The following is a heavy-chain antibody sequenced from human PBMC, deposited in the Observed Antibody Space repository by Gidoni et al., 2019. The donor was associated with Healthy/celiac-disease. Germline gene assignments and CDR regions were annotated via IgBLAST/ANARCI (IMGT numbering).Heavy chain of an antibody. J-gene: IGHJ4*02. CDR1: GYTFTSYD. V-gene: IGHV1-8*01. CDR2: MNPNSGNT. CDR3: ARSGGWYYDFWSGYQPYYFDY. D-gene: IGHD3-3*01. Sequence: QVQLVQSGAEVKKPGASVKVSCTASGYTFTSYDINWVRQATGQGLEWMGWMNPNSGNTGYAQKFQGRVTMTRNTSISTAYMELSSLRSEDTAVYYCARSGGWYYDFWSGYQPYYFDYWGQGTLVTVSS.